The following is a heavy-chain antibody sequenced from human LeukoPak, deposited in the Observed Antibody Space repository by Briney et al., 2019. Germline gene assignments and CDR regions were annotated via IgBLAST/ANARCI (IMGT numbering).Heavy chain of an antibody. D-gene: IGHD4-17*01. J-gene: IGHJ6*02. CDR1: GCVFSNYA. V-gene: IGHV3-23*01. Sequence: GGSLRLSCAVSGCVFSNYAMDWVRQAPGKGLEWVSGISGSGGVTYYADSVKGRFTISRDNSKNTLYLQMSSLRGDDTAVYYCARDHGDYFNYYGMDVWGQGTTVTVSS. CDR3: ARDHGDYFNYYGMDV. CDR2: ISGSGGVT.